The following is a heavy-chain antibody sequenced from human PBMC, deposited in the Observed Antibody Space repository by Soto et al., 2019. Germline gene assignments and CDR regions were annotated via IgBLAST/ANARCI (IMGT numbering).Heavy chain of an antibody. D-gene: IGHD5-12*01. CDR3: ARGWLQFDY. J-gene: IGHJ4*02. CDR1: GGSISSYY. CDR2: IYYSGST. Sequence: SETLSLTCTVYGGSISSYYWSWIWQPPGKGLEWIGYIYYSGSTNYNPSLKSRVTISVDTSKNQFSLKLSSVTAADTAVDYCARGWLQFDYWCQGTLVTVSS. V-gene: IGHV4-59*01.